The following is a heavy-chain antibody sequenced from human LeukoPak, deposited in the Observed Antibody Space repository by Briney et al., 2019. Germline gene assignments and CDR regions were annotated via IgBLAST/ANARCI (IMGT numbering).Heavy chain of an antibody. J-gene: IGHJ6*02. Sequence: GGSLRLSCAASGFTFDDYAMFWVRQAPGKGLEWVSGTSWNSKNIGYAASVKGRFTISRDNAKNSLYLQMNSLRAEDTAFYYCAKGNRDSSGFYYYYGMDVWGQGTTVTVSS. CDR1: GFTFDDYA. CDR2: TSWNSKNI. V-gene: IGHV3-9*01. CDR3: AKGNRDSSGFYYYYGMDV. D-gene: IGHD3-22*01.